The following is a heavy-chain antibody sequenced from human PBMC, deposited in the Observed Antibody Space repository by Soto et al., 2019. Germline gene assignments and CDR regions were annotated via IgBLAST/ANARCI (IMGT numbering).Heavy chain of an antibody. CDR1: GGTFSSYA. Sequence: GASVKVSCKASGGTFSSYAISWVRQAPGQGLEWMGGIIPIFGTANYAQKFQGRVTITADESTSTAYMELSSLRSEDTAVYYCAREKQRARGVPFDSGGKEPRLTFP. CDR2: IIPIFGTA. J-gene: IGHJ4*02. D-gene: IGHD3-10*01. V-gene: IGHV1-69*13. CDR3: AREKQRARGVPFDS.